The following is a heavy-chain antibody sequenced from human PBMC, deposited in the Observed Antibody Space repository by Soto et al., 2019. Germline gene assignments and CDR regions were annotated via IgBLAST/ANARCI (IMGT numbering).Heavy chain of an antibody. Sequence: SETLSLTCTVSGGSISSAAYYWSWIRQHPGKGLEWIGYISHSGSTYYNPSLKSRVIISVDTSKNQLSLRLTSVTAADTAVYYCARLAEFDPIVVVTYFDFWGQGTLVTVSS. CDR2: ISHSGST. J-gene: IGHJ4*02. V-gene: IGHV4-31*03. CDR3: ARLAEFDPIVVVTYFDF. D-gene: IGHD2-15*01. CDR1: GGSISSAAYY.